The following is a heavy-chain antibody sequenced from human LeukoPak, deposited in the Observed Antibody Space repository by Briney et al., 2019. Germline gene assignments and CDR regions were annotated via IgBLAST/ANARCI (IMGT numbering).Heavy chain of an antibody. CDR1: GFTFSSYG. V-gene: IGHV3-30*03. CDR3: ARSSRYYYMDV. CDR2: ISYDGSNK. J-gene: IGHJ6*03. Sequence: GGSLRLSCAASGFTFSSYGMYWVRQAPGKGLEWVAVISYDGSNKYYADSVKGRFTISRDNSKNTLYLQMNSLRAEDTAVYYCARSSRYYYMDVWGKGTTVTISS.